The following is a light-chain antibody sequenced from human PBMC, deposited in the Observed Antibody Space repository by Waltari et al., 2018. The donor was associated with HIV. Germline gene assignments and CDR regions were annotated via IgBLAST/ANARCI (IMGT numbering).Light chain of an antibody. CDR2: EVT. J-gene: IGLJ3*02. V-gene: IGLV2-23*02. CDR1: SRDVESYNL. CDR3: CSYAGSSTWV. Sequence: QSALTQPAPVSGSPGQSITTPCTGTSRDVESYNLVPWYQQHPGKAPKLMLYEVTKRPSGVSNRFSGSKSGNTASLTISGLQAEDEADYYCCSYAGSSTWVFGGGTKLTVL.